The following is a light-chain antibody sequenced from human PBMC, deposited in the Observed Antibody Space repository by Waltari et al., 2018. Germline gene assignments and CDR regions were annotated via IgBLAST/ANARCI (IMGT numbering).Light chain of an antibody. CDR3: CSYAGSYTHVV. J-gene: IGLJ2*01. V-gene: IGLV2-11*01. CDR2: DVT. Sequence: QSALTQPRSVSGSPGQSVTISCTGTSSDVGGYDYVSCYQHQPGKAPKLMICDVTKRPSGVPDRFAGSKSGNTASLTISGLQAEDEADYYCCSYAGSYTHVVFGGGTKLTVL. CDR1: SSDVGGYDY.